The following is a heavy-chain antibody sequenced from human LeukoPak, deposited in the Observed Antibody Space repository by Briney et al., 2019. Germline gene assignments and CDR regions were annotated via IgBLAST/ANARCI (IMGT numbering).Heavy chain of an antibody. CDR3: AREMLLWFGEANYYYYMDV. V-gene: IGHV4-59*01. CDR1: GGSISSYY. Sequence: SETLSLTCTVTGGSISSYYWSWIRQPTGKGLEWIGYIYYSGSTNYNPSLKSRVTISVDTSQNQFSLKLRSVTAADTAVYYCAREMLLWFGEANYYYYMDVWGKGTTVTVSS. J-gene: IGHJ6*03. CDR2: IYYSGST. D-gene: IGHD3-10*01.